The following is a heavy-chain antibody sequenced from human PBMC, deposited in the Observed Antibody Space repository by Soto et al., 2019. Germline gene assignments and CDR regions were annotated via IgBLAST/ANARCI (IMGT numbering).Heavy chain of an antibody. CDR1: GGFI. CDR2: IYNSGRY. CDR3: ARTLPNRQLFDS. J-gene: IGHJ4*02. V-gene: IGHV4-59*01. D-gene: IGHD1-1*01. Sequence: SETLSLTCTVSGGFIWGWIRQSPDKGLEWIGYIYNSGRYDYNPSLESRLTISIGTSKNQFSLRLASVTAADTAVYYCARTLPNRQLFDSWSQGTLVTVSS.